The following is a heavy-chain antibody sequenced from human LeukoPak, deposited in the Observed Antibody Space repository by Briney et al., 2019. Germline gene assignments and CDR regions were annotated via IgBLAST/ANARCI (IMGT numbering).Heavy chain of an antibody. V-gene: IGHV4-59*12. D-gene: IGHD1-26*01. CDR2: IYYDGST. CDR3: ARENSGSYREFDY. Sequence: PSETLSLTCTVSGGSIRSYYWSWIRQPPGKGLEWLGYIYYDGSTKYNPSLKSRVTLSVDTSNNQLSLKLSSVTAADTAVFYCARENSGSYREFDYWGQGTLVTVSS. CDR1: GGSIRSYY. J-gene: IGHJ4*02.